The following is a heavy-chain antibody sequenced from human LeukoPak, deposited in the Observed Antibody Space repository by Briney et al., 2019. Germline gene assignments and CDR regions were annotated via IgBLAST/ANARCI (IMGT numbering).Heavy chain of an antibody. CDR3: ARIMGLRFLYYFDY. Sequence: GGSLRLSCAASGFTFSSYEMNWVRQAPGKGLEWVSYISSSGSTIYYADSVKGRFTISRDNAKNSLYLQMNRLRVEDTAVYYCARIMGLRFLYYFDYWGQGTLVTVSS. V-gene: IGHV3-48*03. D-gene: IGHD5-12*01. CDR2: ISSSGSTI. J-gene: IGHJ4*02. CDR1: GFTFSSYE.